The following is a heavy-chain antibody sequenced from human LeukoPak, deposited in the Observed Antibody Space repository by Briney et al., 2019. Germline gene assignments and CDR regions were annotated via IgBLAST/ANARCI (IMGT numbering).Heavy chain of an antibody. V-gene: IGHV1-24*01. D-gene: IGHD1-14*01. CDR3: ALTGGLWNHQEFDY. CDR1: GYTLTELS. CDR2: FDPEDGET. J-gene: IGHJ4*02. Sequence: GASVKVSCKVSGYTLTELSMHWVRQAPGKGLEWMGGFDPEDGETIYAQKFQGRVTMTEDTSTDTAYMELSSLRSEDTAVYYCALTGGLWNHQEFDYWGLGTLVTVSS.